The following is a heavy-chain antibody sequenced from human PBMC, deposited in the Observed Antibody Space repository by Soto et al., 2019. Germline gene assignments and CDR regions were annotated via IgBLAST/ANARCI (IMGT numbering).Heavy chain of an antibody. Sequence: GASVKVSCKASGYTFTSYGISWVRQAPGQGLEWMGWISAYNGNTNYAQKLQGRVTMTTDTSTSTAYMELRSLRSDDTAVYYCARDGTTYYDILTGTIFDYWGQGTLVPVSS. CDR2: ISAYNGNT. CDR1: GYTFTSYG. J-gene: IGHJ4*02. CDR3: ARDGTTYYDILTGTIFDY. D-gene: IGHD3-9*01. V-gene: IGHV1-18*01.